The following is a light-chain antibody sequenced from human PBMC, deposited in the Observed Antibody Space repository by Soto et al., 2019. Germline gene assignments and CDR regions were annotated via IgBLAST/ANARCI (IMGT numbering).Light chain of an antibody. CDR2: DIN. CDR1: SSDVGNYIF. CDR3: VSCTTSASYV. Sequence: QSALTQPASVSGSPGQSITISCTGTSSDVGNYIFVSWYRQHPGKAPKLMIYDINNRPSGVSNRFSGSKSGNTASLTISGLQAEDEADYYCVSCTTSASYVFGTGTKLTVL. J-gene: IGLJ1*01. V-gene: IGLV2-14*01.